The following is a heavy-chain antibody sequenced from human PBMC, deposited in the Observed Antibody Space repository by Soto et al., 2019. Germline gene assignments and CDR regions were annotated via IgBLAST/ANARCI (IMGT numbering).Heavy chain of an antibody. CDR3: ASAGIVVVVAANLDY. CDR1: GFTFSSYA. J-gene: IGHJ4*02. D-gene: IGHD2-15*01. V-gene: IGHV3-30-3*01. Sequence: LRLSCAASGFTFSSYAMHWVRQAPGKGLEWVAVISYDGSNKYYADSVKGRFTISRDNSKNTLYLQMNSLRAEDTAVYYCASAGIVVVVAANLDYWGQGTLVTVSS. CDR2: ISYDGSNK.